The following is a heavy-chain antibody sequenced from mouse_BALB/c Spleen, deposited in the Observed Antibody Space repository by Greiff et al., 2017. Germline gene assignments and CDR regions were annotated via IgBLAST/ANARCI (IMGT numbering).Heavy chain of an antibody. J-gene: IGHJ4*01. CDR3: ARREGDVPMDY. D-gene: IGHD3-3*01. V-gene: IGHV1-87*01. CDR1: GYTFTSYW. Sequence: QVQLKQSGAELARPGASVKLSCKASGYTFTSYWMQWVKQRPGQGLEWIGAIYPGDGDTRYTQKFKGKATLTADKSSSTAYMQLSSLASEDSAVYYCARREGDVPMDYWGQGTSGTVSS. CDR2: IYPGDGDT.